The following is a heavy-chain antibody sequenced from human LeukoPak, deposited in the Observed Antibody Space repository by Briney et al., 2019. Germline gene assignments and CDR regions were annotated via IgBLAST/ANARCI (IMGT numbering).Heavy chain of an antibody. D-gene: IGHD6-19*01. CDR1: GGSISNDGYY. CDR2: MDYSGSP. J-gene: IGHJ4*02. CDR3: ARGRGMVYFSGWYADY. Sequence: KTSETLSLTCTVSGGSISNDGYYWSWIRQHPGKGLEWIGYMDYSGSPYYNPSLKSRVTISVDTSKNQFSLRLRSVTAADTAVYYCARGRGMVYFSGWYADYWGQGTLVTVSS. V-gene: IGHV4-31*03.